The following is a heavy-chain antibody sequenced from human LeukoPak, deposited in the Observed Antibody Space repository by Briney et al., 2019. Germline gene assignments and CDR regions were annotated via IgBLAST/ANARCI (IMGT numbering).Heavy chain of an antibody. CDR3: ARDGSIRDY. CDR2: ISSSSKYI. J-gene: IGHJ4*02. CDR1: GFTFSSYT. Sequence: GGSLRLSCAASGFTFSSYTMNWVRQAPGKGLEWVSSISSSSKYIYYAESVKGRFTISRDNAKNSLYLQMNSLRAEDTAVYYCARDGSIRDYWGQGTLVTVSS. D-gene: IGHD1-26*01. V-gene: IGHV3-21*04.